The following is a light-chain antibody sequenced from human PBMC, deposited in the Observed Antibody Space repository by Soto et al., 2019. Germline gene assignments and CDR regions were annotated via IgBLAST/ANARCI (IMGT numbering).Light chain of an antibody. Sequence: DIQMTQSPSSLSASVGDRVTITCRASQNIRSYLNWYQQKPGKAPNLLIYAASSLQSGVPSRFSGSGSGTDFTLSISSLQPEDFATYYCQQSYSTLPLTFGGGTKVEIK. CDR3: QQSYSTLPLT. V-gene: IGKV1-39*01. J-gene: IGKJ4*01. CDR2: AAS. CDR1: QNIRSY.